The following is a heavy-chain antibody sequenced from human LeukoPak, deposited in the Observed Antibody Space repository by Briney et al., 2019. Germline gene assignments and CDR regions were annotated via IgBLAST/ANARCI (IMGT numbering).Heavy chain of an antibody. Sequence: SETLSLTCTVSGVSIRSSYWSWIRQPPGKGLEWIGYIYYSGSTNYNRSLKSRVTISVDTSKNQFSLKLSSVTAADTAVYYCASSTYYDFWGFDYWGQGTLVTVSS. CDR3: ASSTYYDFWGFDY. V-gene: IGHV4-59*01. CDR1: GVSIRSSY. J-gene: IGHJ4*02. CDR2: IYYSGST. D-gene: IGHD3-3*01.